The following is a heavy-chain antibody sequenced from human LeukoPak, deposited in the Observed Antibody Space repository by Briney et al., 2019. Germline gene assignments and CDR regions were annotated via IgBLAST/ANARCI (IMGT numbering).Heavy chain of an antibody. CDR1: GYTFTGYY. CDR2: INPNSGGT. Sequence: ASVKVSCKASGYTFTGYYMHWVRQAPGQGLEWMGWINPNSGGTNYAQKFQGRVTMTRDTSISTAYMELSRLRSDDTAVYYCARVDEDIVVVPAAMPGNRYYYYGMDVWGQGTTVTVSS. D-gene: IGHD2-2*01. J-gene: IGHJ6*02. CDR3: ARVDEDIVVVPAAMPGNRYYYYGMDV. V-gene: IGHV1-2*02.